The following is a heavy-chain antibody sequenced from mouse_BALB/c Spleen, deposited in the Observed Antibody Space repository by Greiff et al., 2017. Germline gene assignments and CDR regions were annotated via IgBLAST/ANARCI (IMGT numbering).Heavy chain of an antibody. D-gene: IGHD2-3*01. CDR1: GYTFSSYW. CDR2: ILPGSGST. Sequence: QVQLQQSGAELMKPGASVKISCKATGYTFSSYWIEWVKQRPGHGLEWIGEILPGSGSTNYNEKFKGKATFTADTSSNTAYMQLSSLTSEDSAVYYCARRGYYSYYAMDYWGQGTSVTVSS. V-gene: IGHV1-9*01. J-gene: IGHJ4*01. CDR3: ARRGYYSYYAMDY.